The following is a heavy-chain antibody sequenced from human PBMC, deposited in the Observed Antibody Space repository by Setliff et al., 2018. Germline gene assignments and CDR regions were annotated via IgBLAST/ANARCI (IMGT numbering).Heavy chain of an antibody. CDR3: VRGGEGRDDSYSGY. J-gene: IGHJ4*02. V-gene: IGHV3-30*02. CDR2: IRYDGSNK. Sequence: GGSLRLSCAASGFTFSSYGMHWVRQAPGKGLEWVAFIRYDGSNKYYADSVKGRFTISRDNSKNTLYLQMNSLRAEDTAVYYCVRGGEGRDDSYSGYWGQGTLVTVS. D-gene: IGHD2-21*02. CDR1: GFTFSSYG.